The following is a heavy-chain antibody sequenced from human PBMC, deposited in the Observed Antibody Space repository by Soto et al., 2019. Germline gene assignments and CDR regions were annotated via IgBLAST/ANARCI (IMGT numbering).Heavy chain of an antibody. D-gene: IGHD3-10*01. Sequence: GGSLRLSCTASGFSFSSYWMSWVRQAPGKGLEWVANIKQDGSEKYYVDSVKGRLTISRDNAKNSLYLRMNSLRAEDTAVYYCARGAGSYFRRVVGAFDIWGQGTMVTVSS. J-gene: IGHJ3*02. V-gene: IGHV3-7*04. CDR1: GFSFSSYW. CDR3: ARGAGSYFRRVVGAFDI. CDR2: IKQDGSEK.